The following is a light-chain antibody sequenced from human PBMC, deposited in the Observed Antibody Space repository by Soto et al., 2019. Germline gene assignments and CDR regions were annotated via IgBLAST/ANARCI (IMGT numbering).Light chain of an antibody. CDR2: DAS. J-gene: IGKJ1*01. CDR3: QQYSRHWT. Sequence: DIQMTQSPSTLSASVGDRVTITCRASQNINRWLAWYQQKPGKAPILLIYDASSLQSGAPSRFSGSGSGTEFTLTIRSLQPDDFATYYCQQYSRHWTFGQGTKVEI. CDR1: QNINRW. V-gene: IGKV1-5*01.